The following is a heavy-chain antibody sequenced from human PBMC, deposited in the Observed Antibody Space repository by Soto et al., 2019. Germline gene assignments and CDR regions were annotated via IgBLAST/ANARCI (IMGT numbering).Heavy chain of an antibody. CDR3: ASVGGPSIYGLDLDY. CDR2: ISAYNGNT. D-gene: IGHD3-9*01. V-gene: IGHV1-18*01. CDR1: GYTFTSYG. J-gene: IGHJ4*02. Sequence: ASVKVSCKAPGYTFTSYGITWVRQAPGQGLEWMGWISAYNGNTKYAQNLQGRLTMTTDTSTNTAYMQLRSLRSDDTAVYYCASVGGPSIYGLDLDYWGQGTLVTVSS.